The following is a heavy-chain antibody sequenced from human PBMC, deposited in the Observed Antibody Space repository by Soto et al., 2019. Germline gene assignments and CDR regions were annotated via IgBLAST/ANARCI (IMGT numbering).Heavy chain of an antibody. CDR1: GFTFSSYG. CDR2: ISYDGSNK. CDR3: AKDRIAVAGTDYYYYGMDV. J-gene: IGHJ6*02. D-gene: IGHD6-19*01. Sequence: QVQLVESGGGVVQPGRSLRLSCAASGFTFSSYGMHWVRQAPGKGLEWVAVISYDGSNKYYADSVKGRFTISRDNSKNTLYLQMNSLRAEDTAVYYCAKDRIAVAGTDYYYYGMDVWGQGTTVTVSS. V-gene: IGHV3-30*18.